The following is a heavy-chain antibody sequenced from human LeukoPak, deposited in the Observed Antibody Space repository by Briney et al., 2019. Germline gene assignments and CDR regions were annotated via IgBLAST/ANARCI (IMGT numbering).Heavy chain of an antibody. Sequence: ASVKVSCKASGYTFTGYYMHWVRQAPGQGLEWMGWINPNSGGTNYAQKFQGRVTMTRDTSISTAYMELSRLRSDDTAVYYCARDRYCSGGSCPFAYWGQGTLVTVSS. CDR3: ARDRYCSGGSCPFAY. CDR1: GYTFTGYY. J-gene: IGHJ4*02. CDR2: INPNSGGT. V-gene: IGHV1-2*02. D-gene: IGHD2-15*01.